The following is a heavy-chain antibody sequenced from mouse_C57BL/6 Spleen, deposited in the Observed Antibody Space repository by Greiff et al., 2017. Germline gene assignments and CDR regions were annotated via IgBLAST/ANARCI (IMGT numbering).Heavy chain of an antibody. CDR1: GFTFSDYY. CDR3: ARYLGGYYAMDY. J-gene: IGHJ4*01. V-gene: IGHV5-16*01. D-gene: IGHD3-1*01. CDR2: INYDGSST. Sequence: EVKLMESEGGLVQPGSSMKLSCTASGFTFSDYYMAWVRQVPEKGLEWVANINYDGSSTYYLDSVKSRFIISRDNAKNILYLQMSSLKSEDTATYYCARYLGGYYAMDYWGQGTSVTVSS.